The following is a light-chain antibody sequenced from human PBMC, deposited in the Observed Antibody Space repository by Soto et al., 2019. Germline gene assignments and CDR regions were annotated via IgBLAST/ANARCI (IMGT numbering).Light chain of an antibody. J-gene: IGKJ1*01. CDR2: GAS. CDR3: QQYNSWPRT. CDR1: QSVSNDF. V-gene: IGKV3-15*01. Sequence: EIVLTQSPGILSLSPGERATLSCRASQSVSNDFLAWYQQKPGQAPRLIIYGASTRATGIPARFSGSVSGTEVTITISSLKSEDVAVYYCQQYNSWPRTFGQGTKVDIK.